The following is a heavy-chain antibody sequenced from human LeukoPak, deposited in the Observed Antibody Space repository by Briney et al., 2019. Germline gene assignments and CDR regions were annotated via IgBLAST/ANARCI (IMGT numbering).Heavy chain of an antibody. CDR3: ARPIYSSSWDAFNI. J-gene: IGHJ3*02. Sequence: PGGSLRLSCAASGFTFSSYWMSWVRQAPGKGLECVANIKQDGSKVYYVDSVKGRFTISRDKAKKSLYLQMNSLRAEDTAVYYCARPIYSSSWDAFNIWGQGTMVTVSS. CDR1: GFTFSSYW. V-gene: IGHV3-7*01. CDR2: IKQDGSKV. D-gene: IGHD6-13*01.